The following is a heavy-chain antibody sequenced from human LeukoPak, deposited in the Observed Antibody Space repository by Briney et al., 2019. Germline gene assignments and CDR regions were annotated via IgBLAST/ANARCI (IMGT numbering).Heavy chain of an antibody. Sequence: ASVKVSCKVSGYTLTELSMHWVRQAPGKGPEWMGGFDPEDGETIYAQKFQGRVTMTEDTSTDTAYMELSSLRSEDTAVYYCATSAVSSSLDYYYYMDVWGKGTTVTVSS. CDR1: GYTLTELS. CDR3: ATSAVSSSLDYYYYMDV. CDR2: FDPEDGET. J-gene: IGHJ6*03. D-gene: IGHD6-6*01. V-gene: IGHV1-24*01.